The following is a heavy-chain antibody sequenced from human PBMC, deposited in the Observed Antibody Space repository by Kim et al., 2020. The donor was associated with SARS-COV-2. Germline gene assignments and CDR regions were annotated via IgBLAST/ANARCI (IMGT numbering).Heavy chain of an antibody. Sequence: SETLSLTCAVYGGSFSGYYWSWIRQPPGKGLEWIGEINHSGSTNYNPSLKSRVTISVDTSKNQFSLKLSSVTAADTAVYYCARGLYYYGSGSPLGYWGQGTLVTVSS. J-gene: IGHJ4*02. CDR2: INHSGST. D-gene: IGHD3-10*01. V-gene: IGHV4-34*01. CDR3: ARGLYYYGSGSPLGY. CDR1: GGSFSGYY.